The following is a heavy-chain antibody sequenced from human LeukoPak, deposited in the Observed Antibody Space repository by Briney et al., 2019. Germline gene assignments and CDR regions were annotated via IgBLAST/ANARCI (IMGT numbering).Heavy chain of an antibody. CDR1: GGSISSYY. CDR3: AKGRQYYYDSSAHYY. CDR2: IYHTGST. D-gene: IGHD3-22*01. J-gene: IGHJ4*02. Sequence: SETLSLTCTVSGGSISSYYWSWIRQPPGKGLEWIGYIYHTGSTNYNPSLKSRVTISVDTSKNQFSLKLSSVTAADTAVYFCAKGRQYYYDSSAHYYWGQGILVTVSS. V-gene: IGHV4-59*12.